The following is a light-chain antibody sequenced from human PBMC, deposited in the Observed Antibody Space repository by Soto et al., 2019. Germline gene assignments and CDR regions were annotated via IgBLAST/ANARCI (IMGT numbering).Light chain of an antibody. CDR2: VAS. Sequence: EIVLTQSPATLSLSPGERATLSCRASQSVGSYLAWYQQKPGQAPRLLFYVASNRATGIPARFSGSGSGTDFTLTISSLEPEDFAVYYCQQRSHWPPTFGPGTKVDIK. V-gene: IGKV3-11*01. CDR1: QSVGSY. J-gene: IGKJ3*01. CDR3: QQRSHWPPT.